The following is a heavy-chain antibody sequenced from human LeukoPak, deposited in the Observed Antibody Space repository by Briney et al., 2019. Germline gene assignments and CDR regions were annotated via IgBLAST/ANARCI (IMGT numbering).Heavy chain of an antibody. D-gene: IGHD6-19*01. V-gene: IGHV4-61*02. CDR2: IYTSGST. J-gene: IGHJ4*02. Sequence: PSQTLSLTCTVSGGSISSGSYYWSWIRQPAGKGLEWIGRIYTSGSTNYNPSLKSRVTISVDTSKNQFSLKLSSVTAADTAVYYCAREVIAVAGTGNFDYWGQGTLVNVSS. CDR1: GGSISSGSYY. CDR3: AREVIAVAGTGNFDY.